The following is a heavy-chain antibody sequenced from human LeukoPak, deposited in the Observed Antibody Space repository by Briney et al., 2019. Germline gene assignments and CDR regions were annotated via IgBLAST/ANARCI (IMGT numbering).Heavy chain of an antibody. J-gene: IGHJ1*01. D-gene: IGHD5-18*01. CDR1: GFTFSSYA. CDR3: ARGGRRYSYGYNAEYFQH. CDR2: ISYDGSNK. V-gene: IGHV3-30*04. Sequence: GGSLRLSCAASGFTFSSYAMHWVRQAPGKGLEWVAVISYDGSNKYYADSVKGRFTISRDNSKNTLYLQMNSLRAEDTAVYYCARGGRRYSYGYNAEYFQHWGQGTLVTVSS.